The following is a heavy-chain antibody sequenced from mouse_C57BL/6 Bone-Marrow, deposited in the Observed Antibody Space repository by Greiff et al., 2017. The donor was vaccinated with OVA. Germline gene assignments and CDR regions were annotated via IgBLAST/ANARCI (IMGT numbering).Heavy chain of an antibody. CDR3: ASLNYSWFAY. J-gene: IGHJ3*01. CDR2: IWTGGGT. V-gene: IGHV2-9-1*01. Sequence: QVQLQQSGPGLVAPSQSLSITCTVSGFSLTSYAISWVPQPPGKGLEWLGVIWTGGGTNYNSALKSRLSISKDNSKSQVFLKMNSLQTDDTARYYCASLNYSWFAYWGQGTLVTVSA. CDR1: GFSLTSYA. D-gene: IGHD1-1*01.